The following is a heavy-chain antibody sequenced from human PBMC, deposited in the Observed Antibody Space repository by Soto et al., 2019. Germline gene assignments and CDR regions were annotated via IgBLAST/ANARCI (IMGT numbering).Heavy chain of an antibody. J-gene: IGHJ5*02. V-gene: IGHV4-31*03. CDR3: ARVFSDSSSFFDP. Sequence: QVQLQESGPGLVKPSQTLSLTCTVSGGSISSGGYYWSWIRQHPGKGLEWIGYIYYSGSTYYNPSXXXRXXISADTSKNQFSLKLSSVTAADTAVYYCARVFSDSSSFFDPWGQGTLVTVSS. CDR2: IYYSGST. D-gene: IGHD6-13*01. CDR1: GGSISSGGYY.